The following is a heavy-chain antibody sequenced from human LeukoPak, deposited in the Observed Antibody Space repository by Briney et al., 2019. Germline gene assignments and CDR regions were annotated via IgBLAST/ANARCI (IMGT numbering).Heavy chain of an antibody. CDR2: ISGSGGST. CDR3: AKDEYYDSGGPRVIGSY. Sequence: GGSLRLSCAASGFTFSSYAMSWVRQAPGKGLEWVSAISGSGGSTYYADSVKGRFTISRDNSKNTLYLQMNSLRAEDTAVYYCAKDEYYDSGGPRVIGSYWGQGTLVTVSS. J-gene: IGHJ4*02. D-gene: IGHD3-22*01. CDR1: GFTFSSYA. V-gene: IGHV3-23*01.